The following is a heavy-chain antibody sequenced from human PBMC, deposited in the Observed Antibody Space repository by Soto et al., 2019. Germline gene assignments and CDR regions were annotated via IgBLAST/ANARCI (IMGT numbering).Heavy chain of an antibody. CDR2: INHSGST. CDR1: GGSFSGYY. J-gene: IGHJ6*02. CDR3: ARNGSYYDFWSGYYFGGGMDV. D-gene: IGHD3-3*01. V-gene: IGHV4-34*01. Sequence: SETLSLTCAVYGGSFSGYYWSWIRQPPGKGLEWIGEINHSGSTNYNPSLKSRVTISVDTSKNQFSLKLSSVTAADTAVYYCARNGSYYDFWSGYYFGGGMDVWGQGTTVTVSS.